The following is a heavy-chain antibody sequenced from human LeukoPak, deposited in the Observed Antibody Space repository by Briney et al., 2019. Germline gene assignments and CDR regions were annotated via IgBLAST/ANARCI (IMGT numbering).Heavy chain of an antibody. CDR3: AKVPIQSPRPSGSYYGDDAFDI. J-gene: IGHJ3*02. CDR1: GFTFDDYA. V-gene: IGHV3-9*01. Sequence: GGSRRLSCAASGFTFDDYAMHWVRQAPGKGLEWVSGISWNSGTVGYADSVKGRFTISRDNAKNSLYLQMNSLRAEDTALYYCAKVPIQSPRPSGSYYGDDAFDIWGQGTMVTVSS. D-gene: IGHD1-26*01. CDR2: ISWNSGTV.